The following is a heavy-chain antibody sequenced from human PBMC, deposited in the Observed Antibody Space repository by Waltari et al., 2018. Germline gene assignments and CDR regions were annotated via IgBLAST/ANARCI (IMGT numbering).Heavy chain of an antibody. Sequence: QVQLQDSGPGLVKPSQTLSLTCSVSGGPITSGYYYWTWIRQNPGKGLEWIGYIDYSGSTYYNPSLTSRVTISADTSKNQFSLSLTSVTAADAAVYYCARGVDTSITFDHWGQGTLVTVSS. V-gene: IGHV4-31*03. J-gene: IGHJ4*02. CDR3: ARGVDTSITFDH. CDR2: IDYSGST. D-gene: IGHD5-18*01. CDR1: GGPITSGYYY.